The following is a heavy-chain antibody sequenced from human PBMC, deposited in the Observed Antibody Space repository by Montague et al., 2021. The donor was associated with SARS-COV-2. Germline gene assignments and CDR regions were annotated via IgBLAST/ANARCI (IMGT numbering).Heavy chain of an antibody. V-gene: IGHV2-70*01. CDR1: GFSLSTSGIC. CDR3: ARRRYGSGSYYLDY. CDR2: XDWXSYK. J-gene: IGHJ4*02. D-gene: IGHD3-10*01. Sequence: PALVTPTQTITLTCTFSGFSLSTSGICVSWIRQPPGKALEWLALXDWXSYKYYSTSLKTRLTISKDTSKNPVVLTMTNMDPVDTATYYCARRRYGSGSYYLDYWGQGTLVTVSS.